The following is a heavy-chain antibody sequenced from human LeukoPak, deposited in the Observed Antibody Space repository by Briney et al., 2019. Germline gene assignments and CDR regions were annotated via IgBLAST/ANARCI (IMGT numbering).Heavy chain of an antibody. CDR3: ARGTYYYDSSGLKFDY. CDR1: GGSFSGYY. D-gene: IGHD3-22*01. V-gene: IGHV4-34*01. J-gene: IGHJ4*02. CDR2: INHSGST. Sequence: PSETLSLTCAVYGGSFSGYYWSWIRQPPGKGLEWIGEINHSGSTNYNPSLKSRVTMSVDTSKNQFSLKLSSVTAADTAVYYCARGTYYYDSSGLKFDYWGQGTLVTVSS.